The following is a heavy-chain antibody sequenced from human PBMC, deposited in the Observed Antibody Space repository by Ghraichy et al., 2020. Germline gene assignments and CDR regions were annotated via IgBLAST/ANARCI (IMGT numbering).Heavy chain of an antibody. CDR3: ARYSMYHLLYDS. Sequence: GGSLRLSCVGSGFTFSDYCTHWVRQAPGKGLEWVADICRDGSNKYYAESVERRFTVSRDNSKNRLYLQMNRVTAEDTGVYCCARYSMYHLLYDSWGQGTLVHVPS. CDR2: ICRDGSNK. V-gene: IGHV3-33*08. D-gene: IGHD2-15*01. CDR1: GFTFSDYC. J-gene: IGHJ4*02.